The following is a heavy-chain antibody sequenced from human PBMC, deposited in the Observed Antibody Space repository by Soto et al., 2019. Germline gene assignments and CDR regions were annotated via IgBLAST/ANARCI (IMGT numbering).Heavy chain of an antibody. J-gene: IGHJ4*02. CDR2: IYYSGST. CDR1: GGSISSYY. D-gene: IGHD3-22*01. Sequence: PSETLSLTCTVSGGSISSYYWSWIRQPPGKGLEWIGYIYYSGSTNYNPSLKSRVTISVDTSKNQFSLKLSSVTAADTAVYYCARDQYYYDSSGYYVGSLLAYWGQGTLVTVSS. V-gene: IGHV4-59*01. CDR3: ARDQYYYDSSGYYVGSLLAY.